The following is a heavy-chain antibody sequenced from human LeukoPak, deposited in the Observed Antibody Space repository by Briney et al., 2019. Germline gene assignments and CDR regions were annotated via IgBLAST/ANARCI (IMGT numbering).Heavy chain of an antibody. D-gene: IGHD6-6*01. Sequence: ASVKVSCKAAGYTFTSYDINWVRQATGQGLEWRGGMNANSGNTGYAQKFQGRVTMTRNTSISTAYMELSSLRSEYTAVYYCARVSRELVDDFDIWGQGTMVTVSS. CDR2: MNANSGNT. J-gene: IGHJ3*02. CDR3: ARVSRELVDDFDI. V-gene: IGHV1-8*01. CDR1: GYTFTSYD.